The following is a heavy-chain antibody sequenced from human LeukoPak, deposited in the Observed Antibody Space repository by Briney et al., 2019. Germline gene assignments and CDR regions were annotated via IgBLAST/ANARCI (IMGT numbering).Heavy chain of an antibody. CDR3: AKDGYHYGNNYYYYMDV. CDR1: GFTLRNYG. CDR2: IRYDASNK. J-gene: IGHJ6*03. D-gene: IGHD4-17*01. V-gene: IGHV3-30*02. Sequence: GGSLRLSCAASGFTLRNYGMHWVRQAPGKGLEWVVFIRYDASNKYYADSVKGRFTISRDKSKNTLYLQMNSLRPEDTALYYCAKDGYHYGNNYYYYMDVWGKGTTVTVSS.